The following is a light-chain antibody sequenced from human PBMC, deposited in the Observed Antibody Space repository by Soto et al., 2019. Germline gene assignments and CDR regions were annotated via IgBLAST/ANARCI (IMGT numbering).Light chain of an antibody. Sequence: QSVLTQPPSASGSPGQSVTFSCTGTSSDIGDYNYVSWYQQHPGKAPKLMIYEVTKRPSGVPDRFSGSKSGNTASLTVSGLQADDEADYFCKSYAGSNTYVFGSGTKVTVL. J-gene: IGLJ1*01. CDR2: EVT. V-gene: IGLV2-8*01. CDR1: SSDIGDYNY. CDR3: KSYAGSNTYV.